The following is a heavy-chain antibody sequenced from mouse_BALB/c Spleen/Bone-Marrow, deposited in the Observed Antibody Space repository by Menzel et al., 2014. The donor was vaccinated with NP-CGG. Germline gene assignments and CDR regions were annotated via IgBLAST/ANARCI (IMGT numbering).Heavy chain of an antibody. V-gene: IGHV1-74*01. D-gene: IGHD6-1*01. CDR2: IDPSNSET. Sequence: VQLQQSGPELVRPGASVEMSCKASDYTFTSYWMHWVKQRPGQGLEWIGMIDPSNSETRLNQKFKVKATLNVDKSSNTAYMHLSSLTSEDSAVYYCARTFQPRRAMDYWGQGSSVTVSS. J-gene: IGHJ4*01. CDR3: ARTFQPRRAMDY. CDR1: DYTFTSYW.